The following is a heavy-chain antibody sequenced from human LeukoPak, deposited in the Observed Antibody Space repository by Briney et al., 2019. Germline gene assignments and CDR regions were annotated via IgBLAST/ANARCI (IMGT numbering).Heavy chain of an antibody. V-gene: IGHV3-33*01. Sequence: GGSLRLSCAASGFTFSSYGMHWVRQAPGKGLEWVAVIWYDGSNKYYADSVKGRFTISRDDSKNTLFLQMNSLRAEDTAVYYCARDPDDYGDYSYFDYWGQGTLVTVSS. CDR1: GFTFSSYG. CDR2: IWYDGSNK. J-gene: IGHJ4*02. D-gene: IGHD4-17*01. CDR3: ARDPDDYGDYSYFDY.